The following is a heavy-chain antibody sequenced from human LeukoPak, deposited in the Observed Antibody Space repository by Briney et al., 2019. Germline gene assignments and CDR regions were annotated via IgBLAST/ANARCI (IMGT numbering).Heavy chain of an antibody. CDR3: ARTQGSITMVRAYYYYGMDV. J-gene: IGHJ6*02. V-gene: IGHV3-74*01. CDR1: GFTFSSYW. CDR2: INSDGSST. Sequence: GGSLRLSCAASGFTFSSYWMHWVRQAPGKGLVWVSRINSDGSSTSCADSVKGRFTTSRDNAKNTLYLQMNSLRAEDTAVYYCARTQGSITMVRAYYYYGMDVWGQGTTVTVSS. D-gene: IGHD3-10*01.